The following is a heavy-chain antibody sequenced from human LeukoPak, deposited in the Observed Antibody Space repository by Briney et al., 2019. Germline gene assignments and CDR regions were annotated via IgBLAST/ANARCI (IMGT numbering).Heavy chain of an antibody. CDR3: ASGAAAGPVDY. CDR1: GGSFSGYY. D-gene: IGHD6-13*01. CDR2: INHSGST. J-gene: IGHJ4*02. Sequence: SETLSLTCAAYGGSFSGYYWSWIRQPPGKGLEWIGEINHSGSTNYNPSLKSRVTISVDTSKNQFSLKLSSVTAADTAVYYCASGAAAGPVDYWGQGTLVTVSS. V-gene: IGHV4-34*01.